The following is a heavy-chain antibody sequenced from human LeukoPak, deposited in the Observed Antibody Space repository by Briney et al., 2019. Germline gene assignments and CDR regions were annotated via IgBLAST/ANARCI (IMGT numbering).Heavy chain of an antibody. J-gene: IGHJ4*02. CDR2: ISYDGSNK. Sequence: GRPLRLSCAASGFTFSNYGMHWVRQAPGKGLEWVAVISYDGSNKYYADSVKGRFTISRDNSRNTLYLQMNSLRAEDTAIYYCAKFFGSGWYFSFDYWSQGTLVTVSS. CDR1: GFTFSNYG. D-gene: IGHD6-19*01. CDR3: AKFFGSGWYFSFDY. V-gene: IGHV3-30*18.